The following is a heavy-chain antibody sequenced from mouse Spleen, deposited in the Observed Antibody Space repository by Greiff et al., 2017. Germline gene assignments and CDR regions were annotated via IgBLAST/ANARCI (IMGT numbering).Heavy chain of an antibody. Sequence: EVQLVESGGGLVQPGGSRKLSCAASGFTFSSFGMHWVRQAPEKGLEWVAYISSGSSTIYYADTVKGRFTISRDNPKNTLFLQMTSLRSEDTAMYYCARSPYDGYPWFAYWGQGTLVTVSA. CDR2: ISSGSSTI. CDR3: ARSPYDGYPWFAY. J-gene: IGHJ3*01. V-gene: IGHV5-17*02. CDR1: GFTFSSFG. D-gene: IGHD2-3*01.